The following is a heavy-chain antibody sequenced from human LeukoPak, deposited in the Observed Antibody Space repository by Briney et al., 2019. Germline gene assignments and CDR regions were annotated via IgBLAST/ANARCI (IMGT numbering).Heavy chain of an antibody. V-gene: IGHV3-23*01. CDR2: ISGSGGST. CDR1: GFTFSSYG. Sequence: GGTLRLSCAASGFTFSSYGMSWVRQAPGKGLEWVSAISGSGGSTYYADSVKGRFTISRDNSKNTLYLQMNSLRAGDTAVYYCAKDRSVAATSHDYWGQGTLVTVSS. CDR3: AKDRSVAATSHDY. J-gene: IGHJ4*02. D-gene: IGHD6-19*01.